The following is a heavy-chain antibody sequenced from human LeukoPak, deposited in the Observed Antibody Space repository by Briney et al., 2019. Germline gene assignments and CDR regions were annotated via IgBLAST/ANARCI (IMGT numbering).Heavy chain of an antibody. CDR2: IYTSGST. D-gene: IGHD6-6*01. CDR3: ARLHEPSSSAFDY. V-gene: IGHV4-4*09. J-gene: IGHJ4*02. Sequence: SETLSLTCTVSGGSISSYYWSWIRQPPGKGLEWIGYIYTSGSTNYNPSLKSRVTISVDTSKNQFSLKLSSVTAADTAVYYCARLHEPSSSAFDYWGQGTLVTASS. CDR1: GGSISSYY.